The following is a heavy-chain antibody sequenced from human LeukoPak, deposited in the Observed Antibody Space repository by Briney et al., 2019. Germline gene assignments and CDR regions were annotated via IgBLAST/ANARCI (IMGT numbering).Heavy chain of an antibody. CDR2: TYYRSKWRN. CDR3: ARVNINDWHCCVG. CDR1: GDSVSSNSAS. V-gene: IGHV6-1*01. Sequence: SQTLSLTCAISGDSVSSNSASWNWIRQSPSRGLEWLGRTYYRSKWRNDYAVSVKSRITISPDTSKNQFSLKLSSVTAADAAVYYCARVNINDWHCCVGRGKGTLVTV. J-gene: IGHJ4*02. D-gene: IGHD1-7*01.